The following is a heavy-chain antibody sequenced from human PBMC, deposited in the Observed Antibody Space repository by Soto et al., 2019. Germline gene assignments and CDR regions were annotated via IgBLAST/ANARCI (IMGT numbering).Heavy chain of an antibody. CDR3: ARKVTTNYYGLDV. Sequence: PSETLSLTCTVSGGSISSGSYNWNWIRHHPGKGLEWIGYIYYSGTTYYNPSLESRLTISVDTPKNQFSLKLSSVTAADTAVYYCARKVTTNYYGLDVWGQGTTVTVSS. V-gene: IGHV4-31*03. CDR1: GGSISSGSYN. CDR2: IYYSGTT. D-gene: IGHD4-17*01. J-gene: IGHJ6*02.